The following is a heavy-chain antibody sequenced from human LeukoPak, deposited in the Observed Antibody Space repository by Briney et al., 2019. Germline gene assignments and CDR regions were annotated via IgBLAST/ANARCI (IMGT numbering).Heavy chain of an antibody. CDR3: AKGDTMIVVVILDY. D-gene: IGHD3-22*01. CDR2: ISGSGGGT. J-gene: IGHJ4*02. V-gene: IGHV3-23*01. CDR1: GFTFSTYA. Sequence: PGGSLRLSCAASGFTFSTYAMSWVRQAPGKGLEWVSAISGSGGGTYYADSVKGRFTISRDNSKNTLYLQLNSLRAEDTAVYYCAKGDTMIVVVILDYWGQGTLVTVSS.